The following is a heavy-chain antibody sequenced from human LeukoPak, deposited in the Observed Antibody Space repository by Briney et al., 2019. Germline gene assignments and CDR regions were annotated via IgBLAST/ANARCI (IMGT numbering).Heavy chain of an antibody. D-gene: IGHD1-7*01. J-gene: IGHJ4*02. CDR2: MSRSGSSM. CDR3: ARGLVETGTTFDY. Sequence: GGSLRLSCAASGFTLSDYSMTWIRQAPGKGLEWASYMSRSGSSMYYADSVKGRFTISRDNAKNSVYLQMNSLGAEDTAVYYCARGLVETGTTFDYWGQGTLVTVSS. CDR1: GFTLSDYS. V-gene: IGHV3-11*04.